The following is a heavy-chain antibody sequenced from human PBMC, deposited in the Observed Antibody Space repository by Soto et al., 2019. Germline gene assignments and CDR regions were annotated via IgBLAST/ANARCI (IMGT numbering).Heavy chain of an antibody. CDR1: GGSISSGGYY. CDR2: IYYSGST. D-gene: IGHD3-10*01. J-gene: IGHJ6*02. CDR3: ASFHYYGSGSHGYYYYGMDV. Sequence: SETLSLTCTVSGGSISSGGYYWSWIRQHPGKGLEWIGYIYYSGSTYYNPSLKSRVTISVDTSKNQFSLKLSSVTAADTAVYYCASFHYYGSGSHGYYYYGMDVRGQGTTVTVSS. V-gene: IGHV4-31*03.